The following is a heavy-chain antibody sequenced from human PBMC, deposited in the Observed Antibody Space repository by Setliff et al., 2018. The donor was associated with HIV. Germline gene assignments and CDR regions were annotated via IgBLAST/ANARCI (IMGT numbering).Heavy chain of an antibody. CDR3: ARGGANPGYFND. Sequence: PRGSLRLSCAASGFTFSSYWMHWVRQAQGQGLVWVFGMNTDGSSTRYAASVKGRFTISRDNAKNTLYLKRDSLRAEDTAVYYCARGGANPGYFNDRGQGTLVTV. V-gene: IGHV3-74*01. CDR2: MNTDGSST. CDR1: GFTFSSYW. D-gene: IGHD3-10*01. J-gene: IGHJ1*01.